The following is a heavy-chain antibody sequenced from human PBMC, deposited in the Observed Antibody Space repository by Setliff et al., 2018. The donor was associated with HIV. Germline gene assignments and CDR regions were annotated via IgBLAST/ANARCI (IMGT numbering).Heavy chain of an antibody. V-gene: IGHV1-2*02. Sequence: ASVKVSCKASGYTFTSYYMHWVRQAPGQGLEWMGWINPKSGGTNSALKFQGRVTMTRDTSIGTAYMELSRLRSDDTAVYYCARDGGGPGDYYYYYMDVWAKGTTVTVSS. D-gene: IGHD3-16*01. CDR2: INPKSGGT. J-gene: IGHJ6*03. CDR1: GYTFTSYY. CDR3: ARDGGGPGDYYYYYMDV.